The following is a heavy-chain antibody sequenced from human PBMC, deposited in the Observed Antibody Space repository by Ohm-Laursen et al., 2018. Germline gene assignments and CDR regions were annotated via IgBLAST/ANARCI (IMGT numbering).Heavy chain of an antibody. CDR2: IYSGGST. CDR1: GFTVSSNY. D-gene: IGHD4-17*01. V-gene: IGHV3-66*01. Sequence: SLRLSCSASGFTVSSNYMSWVRQAPGKGLEWVSVIYSGGSTYYADSVKGRFTISRDNSQNTPYLQMNSLRAEDTAVYYCASRFGDYSAAFDYWGQGTLVTVSS. CDR3: ASRFGDYSAAFDY. J-gene: IGHJ4*02.